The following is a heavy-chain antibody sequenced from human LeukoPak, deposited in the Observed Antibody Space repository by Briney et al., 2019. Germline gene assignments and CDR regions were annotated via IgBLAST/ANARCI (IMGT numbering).Heavy chain of an antibody. Sequence: SGGSLRLSCAASGFTFSSYSMNWVRQAPGKGLEWVSYISSSSSTIYYADSVKGRFTISRDNAKNSLYLQMNSLRAEDTAVYYCAREDSSVLDIWGQGTMVTVSS. CDR1: GFTFSSYS. J-gene: IGHJ3*02. D-gene: IGHD3-22*01. CDR2: ISSSSSTI. CDR3: AREDSSVLDI. V-gene: IGHV3-48*01.